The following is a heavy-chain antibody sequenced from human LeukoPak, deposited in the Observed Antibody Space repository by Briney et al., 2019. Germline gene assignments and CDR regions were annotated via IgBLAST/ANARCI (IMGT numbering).Heavy chain of an antibody. D-gene: IGHD1-26*01. CDR3: AKSGGYGLIDY. Sequence: SETLSLTCAVSGASISGSGYYWGWIRQPPGKGLEWIGNIYDSGSTYYNASLQSRVTISIDTSKNQFSLRLSSVTAADTAMYYCAKSGGYGLIDYWGQGTLVTVSS. V-gene: IGHV4-39*01. CDR2: IYDSGST. CDR1: GASISGSGYY. J-gene: IGHJ4*02.